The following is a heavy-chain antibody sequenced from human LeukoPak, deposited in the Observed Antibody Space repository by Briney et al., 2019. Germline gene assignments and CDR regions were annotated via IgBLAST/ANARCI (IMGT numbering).Heavy chain of an antibody. D-gene: IGHD3-10*01. CDR2: ISSSSSYI. J-gene: IGHJ4*02. CDR1: GFTFSSYS. V-gene: IGHV3-21*01. Sequence: GGSLRLSCAASGFTFSSYSMNWVRQAPGKGLEWVSSISSSSSYIYYADSVKGRFTISRDNAKNSLCLQMNSLRAEDTAVYYCARGHYYGSGRYDYYFDYWGQGTLVTVSS. CDR3: ARGHYYGSGRYDYYFDY.